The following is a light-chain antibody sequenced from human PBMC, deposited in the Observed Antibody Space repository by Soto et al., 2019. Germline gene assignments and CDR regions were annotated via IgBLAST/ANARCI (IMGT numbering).Light chain of an antibody. CDR3: LQQNAYPMS. V-gene: IGKV1-17*01. CDR2: SAS. CDR1: QGVRSD. Sequence: DIQMTQSPSSLSASVGDRVTITCRASQGVRSDLVWFQQKPGKPPQRLLYSASTLQTGVPSRFSGSGSGTEFTLSISCLQPEDFATYFCLQQNAYPMSFGPGTNVEIK. J-gene: IGKJ3*01.